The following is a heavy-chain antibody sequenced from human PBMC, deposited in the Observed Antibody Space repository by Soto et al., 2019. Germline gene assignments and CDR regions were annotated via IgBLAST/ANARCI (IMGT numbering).Heavy chain of an antibody. V-gene: IGHV1-18*01. CDR3: ARARGAFDAFDI. D-gene: IGHD3-10*01. Sequence: ASVKVSCKASGYTFTSYGISWVRQAPGQGLEWMGWISAYNGNTNYAQKLQGRVTMTTDTSTSTAYMELSSLRSEDTAVYYCARARGAFDAFDIWGQGTMVTVSS. CDR1: GYTFTSYG. J-gene: IGHJ3*02. CDR2: ISAYNGNT.